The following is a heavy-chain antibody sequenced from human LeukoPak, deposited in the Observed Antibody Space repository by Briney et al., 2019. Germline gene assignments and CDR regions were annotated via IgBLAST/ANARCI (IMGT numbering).Heavy chain of an antibody. CDR3: ARDNMGITMVRGVFTPTSFDI. CDR1: GGSISSGGYY. J-gene: IGHJ3*02. Sequence: SQTLSLTCTVSGGSISSGGYYWSWIRQHPGKGLEWIGYIYYSGSTYYNPSLKSRVTISVDTSKNQFSLKLSSVTAADTAVYYWARDNMGITMVRGVFTPTSFDIWGQGTMVTVSS. V-gene: IGHV4-31*03. D-gene: IGHD3-10*01. CDR2: IYYSGST.